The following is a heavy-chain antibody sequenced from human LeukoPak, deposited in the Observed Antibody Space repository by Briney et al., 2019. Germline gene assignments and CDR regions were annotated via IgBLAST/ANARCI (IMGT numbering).Heavy chain of an antibody. D-gene: IGHD2-21*02. Sequence: GGSLRLSCAASGFTFSSYAMHWVRQAPGKGLEWVAVISDDGSNKYYADSVKGRFTISRDNSKNTLYLQMNRLRAEEKAVYYCAREYHIVVVTAEYYGMDVWGQGTTVTVSS. CDR1: GFTFSSYA. CDR3: AREYHIVVVTAEYYGMDV. V-gene: IGHV3-30-3*01. J-gene: IGHJ6*02. CDR2: ISDDGSNK.